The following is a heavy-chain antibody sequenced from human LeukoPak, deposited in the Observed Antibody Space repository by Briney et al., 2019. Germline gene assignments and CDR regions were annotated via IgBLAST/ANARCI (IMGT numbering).Heavy chain of an antibody. V-gene: IGHV3-23*01. D-gene: IGHD6-13*01. CDR3: ARGGLRPRQPLFLPAI. CDR1: GLSFSSFA. J-gene: IGHJ4*02. Sequence: GGSLRLSCAASGLSFSSFAMSWVRQGPARGLEWVSSIRGNGETFYADSVKGRFTLSSDSSRNTVYFQLNNLRVEDTAIYYCARGGLRPRQPLFLPAIWGQGVLVTVAS. CDR2: IRGNGET.